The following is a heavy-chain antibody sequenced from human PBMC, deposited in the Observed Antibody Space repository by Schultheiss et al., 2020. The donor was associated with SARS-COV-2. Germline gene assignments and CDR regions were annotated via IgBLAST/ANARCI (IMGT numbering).Heavy chain of an antibody. V-gene: IGHV4-59*01. CDR2: IYYIGST. Sequence: SETLSLTCTVSGGSISPYYWSWVRQPPGKGLEWIGYIYYIGSTYYNPSLKSRVTISVDTSKNQFSLKLSSVTAADTAVYYCARGREDDWYFDLWGPGTLVTVSS. CDR1: GGSISPYY. J-gene: IGHJ2*01. D-gene: IGHD1-26*01. CDR3: ARGREDDWYFDL.